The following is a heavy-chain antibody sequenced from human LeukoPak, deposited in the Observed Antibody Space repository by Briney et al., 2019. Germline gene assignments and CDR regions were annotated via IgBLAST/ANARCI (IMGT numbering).Heavy chain of an antibody. Sequence: ASVKVSCKASGYTFTDYYMHWVRQAPGQGLEWMGWINPHSGGTNYAQKFQGRVTITRDMSTSTVYMDLSSQRSEDTAVYYCAAASNYYDRSNYYSYAMDVWGQGTTVTVSS. V-gene: IGHV1-2*02. CDR3: AAASNYYDRSNYYSYAMDV. D-gene: IGHD3-22*01. CDR1: GYTFTDYY. CDR2: INPHSGGT. J-gene: IGHJ6*02.